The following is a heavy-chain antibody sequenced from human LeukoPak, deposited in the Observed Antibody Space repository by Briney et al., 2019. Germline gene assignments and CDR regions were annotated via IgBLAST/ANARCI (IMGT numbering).Heavy chain of an antibody. CDR3: ARELEQLELNWFDP. J-gene: IGHJ5*02. V-gene: IGHV1-2*02. CDR1: GYTFTGYY. Sequence: PEASVKVSCKASGYTFTGYYMHWVRQAPGQGLEWMGWINPNSGGTNYAQKFQGRVTMTRDTSISTAYMELSRLRSDDTAVYYCARELEQLELNWFDPWGQGALVTVSS. D-gene: IGHD1-1*01. CDR2: INPNSGGT.